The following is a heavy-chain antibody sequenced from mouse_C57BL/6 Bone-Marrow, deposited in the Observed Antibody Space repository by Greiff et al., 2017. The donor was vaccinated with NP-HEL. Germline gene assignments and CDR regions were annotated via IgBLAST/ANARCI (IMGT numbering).Heavy chain of an antibody. V-gene: IGHV3-6*01. D-gene: IGHD1-1*01. Sequence: EVQLQESGPGLVKPSQSLSLTCSVTGYSITSGYYWNWIRQFPGNKLEWMGYISYDGSNNYNPSLKNRISITRVTSKNQFFLKLNSVTTEDTATYYCARDTTVVAGNWYFDVWGTGTTVTVSS. CDR1: GYSITSGYY. CDR2: ISYDGSN. J-gene: IGHJ1*03. CDR3: ARDTTVVAGNWYFDV.